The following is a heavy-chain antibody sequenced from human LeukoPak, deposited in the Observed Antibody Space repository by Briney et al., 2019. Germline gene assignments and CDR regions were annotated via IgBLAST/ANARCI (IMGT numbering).Heavy chain of an antibody. Sequence: GGSLRLSCAASGFTFSSCGMHWVRQAPGKGLEWVAVISYDGSNKYYADSVKGRFTISRDNSKNTLYLQMNSLRAEDTAVYYCANGGNFDYWGQGTLVTVSS. J-gene: IGHJ4*02. CDR3: ANGGNFDY. D-gene: IGHD4-23*01. CDR2: ISYDGSNK. CDR1: GFTFSSCG. V-gene: IGHV3-30*18.